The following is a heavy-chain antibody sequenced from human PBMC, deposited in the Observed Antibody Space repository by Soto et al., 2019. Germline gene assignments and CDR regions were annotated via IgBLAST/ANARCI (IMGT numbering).Heavy chain of an antibody. J-gene: IGHJ6*02. CDR2: ISYDGSNK. CDR3: AKVLAARPLVGIYYYYGMDV. Sequence: HPGGSLRLSCAASGFTFSSYGMHWVRQAPGKGLEWVAVISYDGSNKYYADSVKGRFTISRDNSKNTLYLQMNSLRAEDTAVYYCAKVLAARPLVGIYYYYGMDVWGQGTKVTVSS. CDR1: GFTFSSYG. V-gene: IGHV3-30*18. D-gene: IGHD6-6*01.